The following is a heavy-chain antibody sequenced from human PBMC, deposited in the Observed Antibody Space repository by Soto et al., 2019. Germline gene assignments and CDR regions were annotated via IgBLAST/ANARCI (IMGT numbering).Heavy chain of an antibody. D-gene: IGHD6-13*01. Sequence: SETLSLTCTVSGGSISSSSYYWGWIRQPPGKGLEWIGSIYYSGSTYYNPSLKSRVTISVDTSKNQFSLKLSSVTAADTAVYYCATSGWAAAAYFAYRGQGTLVTVSS. CDR2: IYYSGST. CDR1: GGSISSSSYY. J-gene: IGHJ4*02. CDR3: ATSGWAAAAYFAY. V-gene: IGHV4-39*01.